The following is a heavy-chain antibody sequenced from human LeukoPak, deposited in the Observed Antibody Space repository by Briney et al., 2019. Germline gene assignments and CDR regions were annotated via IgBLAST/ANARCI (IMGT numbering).Heavy chain of an antibody. J-gene: IGHJ6*02. CDR2: IYSSGST. CDR3: ARLNFVDLTGYFYGMDV. V-gene: IGHV4-59*08. D-gene: IGHD3-9*01. CDR1: GGSISSYY. Sequence: SETLSLTCTVSGGSISSYYWSWIRQPPGKGLEWVGFIYSSGSTNYNPSLKSRITISVDTSKNHFSLRLSSVTAADTAVYYCARLNFVDLTGYFYGMDVWGQGTTVTVSS.